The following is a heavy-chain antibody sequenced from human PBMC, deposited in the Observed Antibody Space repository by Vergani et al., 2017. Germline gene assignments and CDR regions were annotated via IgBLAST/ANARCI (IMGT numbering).Heavy chain of an antibody. Sequence: EVQLVESGGGLVQPGGSLRLSCAASGFTFSSYRMHWVRQAPGKGLVWVSRINSDGSSPSYADSVKGRFTISRDNAKNTLYLQMNSLRAEDTAVYYCASVQPQTRGYHSYYYGMDVWGQGTTVTVSS. D-gene: IGHD1-1*01. CDR3: ASVQPQTRGYHSYYYGMDV. J-gene: IGHJ6*02. V-gene: IGHV3-74*01. CDR2: INSDGSSP. CDR1: GFTFSSYR.